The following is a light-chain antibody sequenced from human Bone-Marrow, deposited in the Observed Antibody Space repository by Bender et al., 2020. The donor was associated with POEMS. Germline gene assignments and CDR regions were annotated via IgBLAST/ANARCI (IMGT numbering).Light chain of an antibody. CDR3: SAWDDSLSGWV. CDR1: SSNIVNHA. Sequence: QSVVTQPPSLSEAPRQRVTISCSASSSNIVNHAVNWYQHLPGEAPKLLIYYDDLLTPGVSDRFSASKSGTSASLAISELQSEDEALYYCSAWDDSLSGWVFGGGTRLTV. V-gene: IGLV1-36*01. CDR2: YDD. J-gene: IGLJ3*02.